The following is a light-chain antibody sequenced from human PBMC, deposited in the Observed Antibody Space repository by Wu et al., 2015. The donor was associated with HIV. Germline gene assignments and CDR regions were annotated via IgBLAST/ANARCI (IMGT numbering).Light chain of an antibody. CDR3: QQYGSSLYS. J-gene: IGKJ2*03. V-gene: IGKV3-11*01. CDR1: QSVGSY. Sequence: EIVMTQSPATLSVSPGERATLSCRTSQSVGSYLAWYQQKPGQAPRLLIYDAVNRATGIPARFSGSASGTDFTLTISSLEPEDFAVYYCQQYGSSLYSFGQGTKLEIK. CDR2: DAV.